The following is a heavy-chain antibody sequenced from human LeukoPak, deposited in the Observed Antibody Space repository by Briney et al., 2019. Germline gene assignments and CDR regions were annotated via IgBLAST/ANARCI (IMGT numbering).Heavy chain of an antibody. CDR2: IYYSGST. J-gene: IGHJ6*02. V-gene: IGHV4-59*01. CDR1: GGSISSYY. Sequence: SETLSLTCTVSGGSISSYYWSWIRQPPGKGLEWIGYIYYSGSTNYNPSLKSRVTISVDTSKNQFSLKLSSVTAADTAVYYCAGGETTAMGAHYYYYGMDVWGQGTTVTVSS. D-gene: IGHD5-18*01. CDR3: AGGETTAMGAHYYYYGMDV.